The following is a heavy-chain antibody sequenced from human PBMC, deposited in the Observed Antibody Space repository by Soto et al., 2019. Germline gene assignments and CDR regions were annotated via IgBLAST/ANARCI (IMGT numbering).Heavy chain of an antibody. CDR1: GDSVSSGSYY. CDR2: IYYSGST. D-gene: IGHD6-19*01. Sequence: AGTLSLTCTVSGDSVSSGSYYWMWIRHPPGKALEWIAYIYYSGSTNYNPSLKSRVTISRDTSKNQFSLKLTSVTAADTAVYYCARSGGGSGWLGGQGTLVTVS. V-gene: IGHV4-61*01. J-gene: IGHJ4*02. CDR3: ARSGGGSGWL.